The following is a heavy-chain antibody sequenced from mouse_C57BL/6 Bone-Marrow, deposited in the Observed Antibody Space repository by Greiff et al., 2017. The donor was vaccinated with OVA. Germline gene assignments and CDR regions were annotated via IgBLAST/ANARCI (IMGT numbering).Heavy chain of an antibody. Sequence: VKLQESGPELVKPGASVKISCKASGYAFSSSWMNWVKQRPGKGLEWIGRIYPGDGDTNYNGKFKGKATLTADKSSSTAYMQLSSLTSEDSAVYFCAIPHYYVSSPFDYWGQGTTLTVSS. CDR3: AIPHYYVSSPFDY. V-gene: IGHV1-82*01. CDR2: IYPGDGDT. D-gene: IGHD1-1*01. J-gene: IGHJ2*01. CDR1: GYAFSSSW.